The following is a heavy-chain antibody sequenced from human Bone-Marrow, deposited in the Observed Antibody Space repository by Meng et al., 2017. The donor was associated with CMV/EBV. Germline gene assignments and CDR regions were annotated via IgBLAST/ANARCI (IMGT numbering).Heavy chain of an antibody. CDR1: GFTFSSYD. D-gene: IGHD2-8*01. V-gene: IGHV3-13*01. Sequence: ETLSLTCAASGFTFSSYDMHWVRQATGKGLEWVSAIGTAGDTYYPGSVKGRFTISRENAKNSLYLQMNSLRAGDTAVYYCAREVSNAFDIWGQGTMVTVSS. J-gene: IGHJ3*02. CDR2: IGTAGDT. CDR3: AREVSNAFDI.